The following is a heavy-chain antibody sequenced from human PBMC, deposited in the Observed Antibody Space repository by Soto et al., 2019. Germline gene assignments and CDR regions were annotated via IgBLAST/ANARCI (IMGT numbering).Heavy chain of an antibody. Sequence: QVQLQESGPGLVKPSETLSLTCTVSGGSISSYYWSWIRQPPGKGLEWIGYIYYSGSTNYNPSLKSRVTISVDTSKNQFSLKLSSVTAADTAMYYCARLAFGRIDFWGQGTLVTVSS. D-gene: IGHD2-15*01. CDR1: GGSISSYY. V-gene: IGHV4-59*01. CDR2: IYYSGST. CDR3: ARLAFGRIDF. J-gene: IGHJ4*02.